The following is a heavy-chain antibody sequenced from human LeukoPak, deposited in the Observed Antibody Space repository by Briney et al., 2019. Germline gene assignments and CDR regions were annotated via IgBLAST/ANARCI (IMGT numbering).Heavy chain of an antibody. CDR2: IIPILGIA. J-gene: IGHJ5*02. Sequence: SVKVSCKASGGTFSSYAISWVRQAPGQGLEWMGRIIPILGIANYAQKFQGRVTITADKSTSTAYMELSSLRSEDTAVYYCARSRAYCGGDCSSAGFDPWGQGTLVTVSS. V-gene: IGHV1-69*04. CDR3: ARSRAYCGGDCSSAGFDP. D-gene: IGHD2-21*02. CDR1: GGTFSSYA.